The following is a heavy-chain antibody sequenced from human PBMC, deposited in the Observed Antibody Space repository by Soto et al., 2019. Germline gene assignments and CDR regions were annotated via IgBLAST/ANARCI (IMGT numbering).Heavy chain of an antibody. CDR2: MSYDGSNK. J-gene: IGHJ6*02. CDR1: GFTFSSYA. D-gene: IGHD3-3*01. CDR3: ARGTIFGVGPLYGMDV. V-gene: IGHV3-30-3*01. Sequence: EGSLRLSCAASGFTFSSYAMHWVRQAPGKGLEWVAVMSYDGSNKYYADSMKGRFTISRDNSKNTLYLQMNSLRAEDTAVYYCARGTIFGVGPLYGMDVWGQGTTVTVSS.